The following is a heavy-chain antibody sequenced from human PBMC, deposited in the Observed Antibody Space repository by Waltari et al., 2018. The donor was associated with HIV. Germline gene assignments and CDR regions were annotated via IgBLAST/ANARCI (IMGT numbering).Heavy chain of an antibody. CDR2: VDPEDDET. D-gene: IGHD1-26*01. Sequence: QVQLIQSGAEGKKPGAYVKVSCKVFGYTLTELSMPWVRQAPGKGLEWMGGVDPEDDETIYAQKFQGRVTMTEDTSTDSAYMELSSLTSEDTAVYYCATGGGTTSIQLYDLDVWGQGTTVTVAS. J-gene: IGHJ6*02. CDR1: GYTLTELS. V-gene: IGHV1-24*01. CDR3: ATGGGTTSIQLYDLDV.